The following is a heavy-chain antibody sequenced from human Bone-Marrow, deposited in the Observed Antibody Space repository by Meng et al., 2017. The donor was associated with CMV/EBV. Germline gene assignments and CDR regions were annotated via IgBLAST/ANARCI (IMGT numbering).Heavy chain of an antibody. V-gene: IGHV3-15*01. CDR3: TTDPLGSYGAVDY. CDR1: GFTFTNAW. CDR2: IKSKTDGGTT. D-gene: IGHD1-26*01. J-gene: IGHJ4*01. Sequence: GGSLRLSCTASGFTFTNAWMSWVRQAPGKGLEWVGRIKSKTDGGTTDYAVPVKGRFTISRDDSKTTLYLQMNSLKTEDTAVYYCTTDPLGSYGAVDYCGHGTLVTVSS.